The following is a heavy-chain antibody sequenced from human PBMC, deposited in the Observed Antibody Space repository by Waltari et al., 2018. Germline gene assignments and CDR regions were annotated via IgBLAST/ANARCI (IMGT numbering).Heavy chain of an antibody. Sequence: EVQLVQSGAEVKKPGESLKISCKGSGYSFTSYWNGWVRQMPGKGLEWRGFTYPGYSDTRYSPSFQGQVTISADKSISTAYLQWSSLKASDTAMYYCASYYDSSGPIDYWGQGTLVTVSS. CDR3: ASYYDSSGPIDY. CDR1: GYSFTSYW. D-gene: IGHD3-22*01. V-gene: IGHV5-51*01. CDR2: TYPGYSDT. J-gene: IGHJ4*02.